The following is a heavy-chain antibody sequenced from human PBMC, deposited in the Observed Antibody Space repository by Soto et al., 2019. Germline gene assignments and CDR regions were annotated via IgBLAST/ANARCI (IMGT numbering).Heavy chain of an antibody. Sequence: ASVTVSCQASGGTFSSYAISWVRQAPGQGLEWMGGIIPIFGTANYAQKFQGRVTITADESTSTAYMELSSLRSEDTAVYYCAREIFSGVSYWGQGTLVTVSS. J-gene: IGHJ4*02. CDR2: IIPIFGTA. CDR1: GGTFSSYA. D-gene: IGHD3-3*01. V-gene: IGHV1-69*13. CDR3: AREIFSGVSY.